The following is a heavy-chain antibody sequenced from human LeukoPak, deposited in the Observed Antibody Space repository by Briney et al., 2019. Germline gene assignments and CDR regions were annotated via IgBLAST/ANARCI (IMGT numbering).Heavy chain of an antibody. CDR2: IYYSGNT. Sequence: SETLSLTCSVSGGSIRSTTYYWGWIRQPPGKGLEWIGSIYYSGNTYYSPSLMSRVTISVDTSKNQFSLILRSVTAADTAVYYCARLYYDSSGSWGQGTLVTVSS. V-gene: IGHV4-39*07. CDR1: GGSIRSTTYY. D-gene: IGHD3-22*01. J-gene: IGHJ5*02. CDR3: ARLYYDSSGS.